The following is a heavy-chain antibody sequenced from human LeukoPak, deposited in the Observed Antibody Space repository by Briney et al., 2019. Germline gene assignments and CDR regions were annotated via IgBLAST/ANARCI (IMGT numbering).Heavy chain of an antibody. J-gene: IGHJ2*01. D-gene: IGHD7-27*01. CDR3: ARGNALLGSVYWYFDL. CDR1: GGSISSYY. V-gene: IGHV4-59*01. Sequence: SETLSLTCTVSGGSISSYYWSWIRQPPGKGLEWIGYIYYSGSTNYNPSLRSRVTMSVDTSKNQFSLKLSSVTAADTAMYYCARGNALLGSVYWYFDLWGRGTLVTVSS. CDR2: IYYSGST.